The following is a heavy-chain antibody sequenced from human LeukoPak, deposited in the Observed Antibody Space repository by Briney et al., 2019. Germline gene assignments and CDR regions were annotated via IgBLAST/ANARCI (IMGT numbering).Heavy chain of an antibody. CDR2: IDDGGGST. Sequence: GGSLRLSCAASGFTFSTYPMSWVRQPPGKGLEWVSTIDDGGGSTYFADSVKGRFTISRDNAKNSLYLQMNSLRAEDTAVYYCARDQDYYDSSGYPDAFDIWGQGTMVTVSS. D-gene: IGHD3-22*01. V-gene: IGHV3-23*01. CDR1: GFTFSTYP. J-gene: IGHJ3*02. CDR3: ARDQDYYDSSGYPDAFDI.